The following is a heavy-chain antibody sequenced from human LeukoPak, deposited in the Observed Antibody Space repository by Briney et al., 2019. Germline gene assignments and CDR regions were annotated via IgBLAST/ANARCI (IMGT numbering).Heavy chain of an antibody. D-gene: IGHD5-18*01. CDR1: GGSISSGGYS. J-gene: IGHJ4*02. Sequence: SETLSLTCAVSGGSISSGGYSWSWIRQPPGKGLEWIGYIYHSGSTYYNPSLKSRVTISVDRSKNQFSLKLSSVTAADTAVYYCARENTAMATVDYWGQGTLVTVSS. CDR2: IYHSGST. V-gene: IGHV4-30-2*01. CDR3: ARENTAMATVDY.